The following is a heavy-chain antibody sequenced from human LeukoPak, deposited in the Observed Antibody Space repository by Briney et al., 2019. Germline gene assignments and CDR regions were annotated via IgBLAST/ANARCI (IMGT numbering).Heavy chain of an antibody. Sequence: GGSLRLSCAASGFTFSSYAMSWVRQAPGKGLEWVSAISGSGGSTYYADSVKGRFTISRDNSENTLYLQMNSLRAEDTAVYYCAKLRQSYRSNDAFDIWGQGTMVTVSS. CDR3: AKLRQSYRSNDAFDI. CDR1: GFTFSSYA. J-gene: IGHJ3*02. V-gene: IGHV3-23*01. D-gene: IGHD1-26*01. CDR2: ISGSGGST.